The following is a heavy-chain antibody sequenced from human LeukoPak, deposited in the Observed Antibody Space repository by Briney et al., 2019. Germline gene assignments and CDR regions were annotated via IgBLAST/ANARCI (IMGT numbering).Heavy chain of an antibody. CDR3: AKGPMTKLDP. CDR2: IYYSGST. D-gene: IGHD4-11*01. CDR1: GGSISSSSYY. J-gene: IGHJ5*02. Sequence: SETLSLTCTVSGGSISSSSYYWSWIRQPPGKGLEWIGYIYYSGSTNYNPSLKSRVTISVDTSKIQFSLKLSSVTAADTAVYYCAKGPMTKLDPWGQGTLVTVSS. V-gene: IGHV4-61*01.